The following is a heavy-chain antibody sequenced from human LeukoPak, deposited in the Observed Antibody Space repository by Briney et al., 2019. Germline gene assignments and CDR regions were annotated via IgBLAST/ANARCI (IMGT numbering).Heavy chain of an antibody. V-gene: IGHV3-30*03. Sequence: GGSLRLSCAASGFTFSSYGMHWVRQAPGKGLEWVAVISYDGSNKYYADSVKGRFTISRDNSKNTLYLQMNSLRAEDTAVYYCAGFSGSYYAFEDWGQGTLVTVSS. D-gene: IGHD1-26*01. CDR1: GFTFSSYG. J-gene: IGHJ4*02. CDR3: AGFSGSYYAFED. CDR2: ISYDGSNK.